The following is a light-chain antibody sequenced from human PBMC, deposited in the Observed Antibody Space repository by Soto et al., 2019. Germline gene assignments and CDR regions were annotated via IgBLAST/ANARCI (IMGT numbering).Light chain of an antibody. CDR1: SGDVDSHY. Sequence: QSVLTQPPSVSVSPGQSITISCTGTSGDVDSHYVAWYQQHPNKAPKVLIYEGNNRPSGVSDRFSGSKSGNTASLTISGLQAEDEADYYCSSHTPNITLFGGGTKVTVL. V-gene: IGLV2-14*03. CDR2: EGN. CDR3: SSHTPNITL. J-gene: IGLJ2*01.